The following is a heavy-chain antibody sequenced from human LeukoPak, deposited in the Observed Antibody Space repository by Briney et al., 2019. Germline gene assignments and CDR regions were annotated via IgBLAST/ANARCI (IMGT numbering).Heavy chain of an antibody. CDR3: AKGYASGTYYFDY. V-gene: IGHV3-23*01. Sequence: GGSLRLSCTASGFTFSAYAMMWVRQAPGKGPEWVSAIRGGGTSEFYADSVKGRFAISRDNSKNTVFLQMNSLRAEDTGEYYCAKGYASGTYYFDYWGQGTPVTVSS. CDR2: IRGGGTSE. CDR1: GFTFSAYA. D-gene: IGHD3-10*01. J-gene: IGHJ4*02.